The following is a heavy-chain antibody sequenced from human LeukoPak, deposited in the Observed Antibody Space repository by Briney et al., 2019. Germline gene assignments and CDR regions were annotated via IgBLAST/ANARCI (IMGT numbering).Heavy chain of an antibody. CDR1: GFTFSNFS. CDR2: IHPEGNEK. V-gene: IGHV3-7*04. Sequence: GGSLRLSCAVSGFTFSNFSMSWVRQAPGRGLEWVANIHPEGNEKYHVESGKGRFTISRDNAKNSLFLQMNGLRVEHTAVYYCARGDAFSGDHWGQGTLVTVSS. CDR3: ARGDAFSGDH. J-gene: IGHJ4*02.